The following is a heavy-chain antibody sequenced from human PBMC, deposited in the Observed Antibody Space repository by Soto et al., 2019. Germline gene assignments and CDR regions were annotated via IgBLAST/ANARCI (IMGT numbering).Heavy chain of an antibody. Sequence: GGSLRLSCAASGFTFDDYAMHWVRQAPGKGLEWVSGISWNSGSIGYADSVKGRFTISRDNAKNSLYLQMNSLRAEDTALYYCAKDLSTAPTEQIIAAAGPFDYWGQGTLVTVSS. CDR1: GFTFDDYA. CDR2: ISWNSGSI. D-gene: IGHD6-13*01. CDR3: AKDLSTAPTEQIIAAAGPFDY. J-gene: IGHJ4*02. V-gene: IGHV3-9*01.